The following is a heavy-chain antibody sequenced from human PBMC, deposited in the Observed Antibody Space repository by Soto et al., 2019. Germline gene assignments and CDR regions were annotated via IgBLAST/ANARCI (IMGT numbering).Heavy chain of an antibody. J-gene: IGHJ6*02. V-gene: IGHV1-18*01. Sequence: QVQLVQSGAEVKKPGASVKVSCKASGYSFTRYGISWVRQAPGQGLEWMGWISGYNANTNYPENLQGRVTMTTDTSTSTAYMEGRNRISDDTAVYYCARMGDVPYYYYGLDVWGQGTTVTVSS. D-gene: IGHD3-16*01. CDR1: GYSFTRYG. CDR2: ISGYNANT. CDR3: ARMGDVPYYYYGLDV.